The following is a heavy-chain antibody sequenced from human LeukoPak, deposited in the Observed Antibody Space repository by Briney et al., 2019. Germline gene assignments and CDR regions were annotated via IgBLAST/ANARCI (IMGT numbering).Heavy chain of an antibody. V-gene: IGHV3-23*01. Sequence: GGSLRLSCAASGFTFSSYAMSWVRQAPGKGLEWVSAISSSGGNTYYADSVKGRFTISGDNSKNTLYLQMNSLRAEDTAVYYCAKDPVYLYDSSGYYRGGVDYWGQGTLVTVSS. D-gene: IGHD3-22*01. J-gene: IGHJ4*02. CDR3: AKDPVYLYDSSGYYRGGVDY. CDR2: ISSSGGNT. CDR1: GFTFSSYA.